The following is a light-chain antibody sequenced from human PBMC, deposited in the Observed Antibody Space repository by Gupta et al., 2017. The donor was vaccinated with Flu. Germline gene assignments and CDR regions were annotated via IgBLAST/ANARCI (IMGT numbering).Light chain of an antibody. J-gene: IGLJ2*01. CDR2: KDR. V-gene: IGLV3-25*03. CDR3: QSADSSGSTA. CDR1: ACANQD. Sequence: ETTARTTFSGDACANQDAYWDQQKPDQAPVLVIYKDRGRAAGIPERFSGSSSGTIITVTISGVQAEDEADYYCQSADSSGSTAFGGGTKLTVL.